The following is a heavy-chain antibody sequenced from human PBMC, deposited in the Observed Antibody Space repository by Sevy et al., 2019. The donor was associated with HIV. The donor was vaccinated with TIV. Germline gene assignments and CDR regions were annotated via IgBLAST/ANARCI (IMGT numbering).Heavy chain of an antibody. CDR2: IYPGDSDT. Sequence: GESLKISCKGSGYSFTNYWIGWVRQMPGKGLEWMGMIYPGDSDTRNSPSFQGQVTISANKSISTAYLQWSSLKASDTAMYYCARRGYYDSSGYYTYGMDVWGQGTTVTVSS. V-gene: IGHV5-51*01. CDR3: ARRGYYDSSGYYTYGMDV. J-gene: IGHJ6*02. CDR1: GYSFTNYW. D-gene: IGHD3-22*01.